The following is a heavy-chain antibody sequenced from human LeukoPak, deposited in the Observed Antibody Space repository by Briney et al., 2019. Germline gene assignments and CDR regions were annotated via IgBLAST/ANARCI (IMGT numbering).Heavy chain of an antibody. D-gene: IGHD5-18*01. Sequence: SQTLSLTGAISGDSVSSNSAAWNWIRQSPSRGLEWLGRTYYRSKWYNDYAVSVKSRITINPDTSKNQFSLQLNSVTPEDTAVYYCAREVESWNYSYGIFDYWGQGTLVTVSS. CDR2: TYYRSKWYN. CDR1: GDSVSSNSAA. J-gene: IGHJ4*02. CDR3: AREVESWNYSYGIFDY. V-gene: IGHV6-1*01.